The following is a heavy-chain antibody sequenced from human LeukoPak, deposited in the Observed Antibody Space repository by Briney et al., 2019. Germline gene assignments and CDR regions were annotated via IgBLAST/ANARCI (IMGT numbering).Heavy chain of an antibody. CDR2: VYYSGST. D-gene: IGHD6-19*01. CDR3: AGRSRSAWYYDY. J-gene: IGHJ4*02. Sequence: PSETLSLNCTVSGGSISDHYWSWIRQPPGKGLEWIGYVYYSGSTNYNPSLKSRLTISVHTSKNQFPLKLSSVTAADTAVYYCAGRSRSAWYYDYWGQGTLVTVSS. V-gene: IGHV4-59*11. CDR1: GGSISDHY.